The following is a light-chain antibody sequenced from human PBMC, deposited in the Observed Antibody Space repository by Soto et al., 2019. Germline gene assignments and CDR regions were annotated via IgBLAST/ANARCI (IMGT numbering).Light chain of an antibody. Sequence: EIVLTQSPGTLSLSPGERATLSCRTSQSVSNNYLAWYQQKPGQAPRLLIYGASSRATGIPDRFSGSGSGTDFTLTISRLEPEDFALYYCQQYHTSPLTFGQGTKVDI. J-gene: IGKJ1*01. CDR2: GAS. V-gene: IGKV3-20*01. CDR1: QSVSNNY. CDR3: QQYHTSPLT.